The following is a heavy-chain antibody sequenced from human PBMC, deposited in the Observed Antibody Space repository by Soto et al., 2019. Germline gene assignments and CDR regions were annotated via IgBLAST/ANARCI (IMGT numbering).Heavy chain of an antibody. CDR3: ARELLFYDSDGFSWDDAFDI. D-gene: IGHD3-22*01. CDR2: IYQSGST. CDR1: GGSLSSSAYS. Sequence: SSETLSLTCAVSGGSLSSSAYSWSWIRQPPGKGLEWIGFIYQSGSTYYNPSLKSRVTMSLDRPKNQFSLKLSSVTAADTAVYYCARELLFYDSDGFSWDDAFDIWAQGTMVTVSS. J-gene: IGHJ3*02. V-gene: IGHV4-30-2*01.